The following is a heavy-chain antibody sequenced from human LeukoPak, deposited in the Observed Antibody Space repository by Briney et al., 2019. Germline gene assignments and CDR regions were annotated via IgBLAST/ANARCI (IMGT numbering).Heavy chain of an antibody. Sequence: PSGTLSLTCTDSGGSIRSYYGSWVRQPPGEGLEWSGYIYYSGGTSYNPSLKSRVTISLDTSKSQFSLRLSSVIAADTAVYYCARAEAHYDVLTGHNGNYYYGMDVWGQGTTVTVSS. J-gene: IGHJ6*02. V-gene: IGHV4-59*01. CDR1: GGSIRSYY. CDR2: IYYSGGT. CDR3: ARAEAHYDVLTGHNGNYYYGMDV. D-gene: IGHD3-9*01.